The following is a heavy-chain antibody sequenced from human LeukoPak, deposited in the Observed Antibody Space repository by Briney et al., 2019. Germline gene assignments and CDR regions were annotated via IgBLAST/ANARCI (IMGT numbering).Heavy chain of an antibody. CDR2: ISSSGSTI. CDR1: GFTFRNYE. CDR3: AKGMRVRGVICFDY. D-gene: IGHD3-10*01. V-gene: IGHV3-48*03. Sequence: GGSLRLSCAASGFTFRNYEMNWVRQAPGKGLEWVSYISSSGSTIYYADSVKGRFTISRDNSKNTLYLQMNSLRAEDTAVYYCAKGMRVRGVICFDYWGQGTLVTVSS. J-gene: IGHJ4*02.